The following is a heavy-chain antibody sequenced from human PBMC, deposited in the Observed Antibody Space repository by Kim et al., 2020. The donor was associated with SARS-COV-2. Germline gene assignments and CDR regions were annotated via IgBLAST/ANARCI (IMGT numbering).Heavy chain of an antibody. D-gene: IGHD5-18*01. CDR2: INHSGST. J-gene: IGHJ6*02. Sequence: SETLSLTCAVYGGSSSNYYWSWIRQPPGKGLEWIGEINHSGSTNYNSSLKTRVTISLDTSNSHVSLTLGSLTAADTAVYYCARGLIGYAASSYDHGLDVWGLGTTVTVSS. CDR3: ARGLIGYAASSYDHGLDV. V-gene: IGHV4-34*01. CDR1: GGSSSNYY.